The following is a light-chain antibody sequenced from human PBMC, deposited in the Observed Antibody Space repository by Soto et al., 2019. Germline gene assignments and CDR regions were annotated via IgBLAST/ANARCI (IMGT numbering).Light chain of an antibody. Sequence: DIVLTQSPGTLSLSPGEGATISCRASQSINRFLTWFQQRRGQAPKLLIHGASNRGTGIPYRFSGSGSGPDFTLTISSLEPEDFAVYYCQQYFDSPRTFGRGTKVDIK. CDR2: GAS. J-gene: IGKJ4*01. CDR3: QQYFDSPRT. CDR1: QSINRF. V-gene: IGKV3-20*01.